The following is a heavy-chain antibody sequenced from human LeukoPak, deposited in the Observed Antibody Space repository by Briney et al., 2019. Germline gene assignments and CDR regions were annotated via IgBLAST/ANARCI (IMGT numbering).Heavy chain of an antibody. Sequence: TSETLSLTCTVSGVSITNYYWAWIRQPAGKGLEWIGYIYYSGSTNYNPSLKSRVTISVDTSKNQFSLKLNSVTAADTAVYYCARDPRGGTSRDNWFDPWGQGTLVTVSS. V-gene: IGHV4-59*01. CDR2: IYYSGST. CDR3: ARDPRGGTSRDNWFDP. CDR1: GVSITNYY. J-gene: IGHJ5*02. D-gene: IGHD1-1*01.